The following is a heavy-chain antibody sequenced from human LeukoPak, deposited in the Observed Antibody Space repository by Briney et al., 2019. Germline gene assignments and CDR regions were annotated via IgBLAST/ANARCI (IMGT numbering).Heavy chain of an antibody. CDR1: GFTFSSYA. V-gene: IGHV3-23*01. CDR2: ISGSGGST. Sequence: GGSLRLSCAASGFTFSSYAMSWVRQAPGKGLEWVSAISGSGGSTYYADSVKGRFTISRDNSKNTLYLQMNSLRAEDTAVYYCAKDIVVVPAAIPGYFDYWGQRTLVTVSS. CDR3: AKDIVVVPAAIPGYFDY. J-gene: IGHJ4*02. D-gene: IGHD2-2*02.